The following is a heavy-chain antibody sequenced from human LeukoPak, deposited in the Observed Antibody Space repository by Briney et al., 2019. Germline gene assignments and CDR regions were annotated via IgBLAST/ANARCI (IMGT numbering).Heavy chain of an antibody. CDR1: GFTFSSYA. J-gene: IGHJ6*02. CDR2: ISYDGSNK. Sequence: GGSLRLSCAASGFTFSSYAMPWVRQAPGKGLEWVAVISYDGSNKYYADSVKGRFTISRDTSKNTLYLQMNSLRAEDTSVYYCARDRTPNYDFWSGYYSFYYGMDVSGQGTTVTVSS. D-gene: IGHD3-3*01. CDR3: ARDRTPNYDFWSGYYSFYYGMDV. V-gene: IGHV3-30-3*01.